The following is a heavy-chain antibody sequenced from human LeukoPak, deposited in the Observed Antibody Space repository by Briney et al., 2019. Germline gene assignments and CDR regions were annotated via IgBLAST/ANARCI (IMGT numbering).Heavy chain of an antibody. CDR1: GFTFDDYG. D-gene: IGHD2-2*01. Sequence: GGSLRHSCAASGFTFDDYGMSWVRQAPGKGLEWVSAISGSGGSTYYADSVKGRFTISRDNSKNTLYLQTNSLRAEDTAVYYCAKPRSSASCFDYWGQGTLVTVSS. J-gene: IGHJ4*02. CDR3: AKPRSSASCFDY. V-gene: IGHV3-23*01. CDR2: ISGSGGST.